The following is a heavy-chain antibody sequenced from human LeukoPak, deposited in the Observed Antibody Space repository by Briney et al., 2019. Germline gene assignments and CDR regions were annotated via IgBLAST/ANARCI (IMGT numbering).Heavy chain of an antibody. CDR2: IYYSGST. V-gene: IGHV4-59*05. D-gene: IGHD3-10*01. Sequence: PGGSQRLSCAASGFTFSRFWMTWVRQAPGKGLEWIGSIYYSGSTYYNPSLKSRVTISVDTSKNQFSLKLSSVTAADTAVYYCARGKRAYYYGSGSYYKVLGNWFDPWGQGTLVTVSS. J-gene: IGHJ5*02. CDR3: ARGKRAYYYGSGSYYKVLGNWFDP. CDR1: GFTFSRFW.